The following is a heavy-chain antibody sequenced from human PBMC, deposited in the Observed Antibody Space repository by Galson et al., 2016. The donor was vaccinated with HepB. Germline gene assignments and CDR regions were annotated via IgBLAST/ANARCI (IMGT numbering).Heavy chain of an antibody. V-gene: IGHV5-51*01. Sequence: QSGAEVKKPGDSLKISCQTSGSIFTNYWLAWVRQMPGKGLEWMGIIYPRDSETRYNPSFEGLISISSDKSITTAYLHFYGLKASDTAMYYCARVSSGTYYLMDFWGQGTLATVSS. CDR1: GSIFTNYW. CDR3: ARVSSGTYYLMDF. CDR2: IYPRDSET. J-gene: IGHJ4*02. D-gene: IGHD1-26*01.